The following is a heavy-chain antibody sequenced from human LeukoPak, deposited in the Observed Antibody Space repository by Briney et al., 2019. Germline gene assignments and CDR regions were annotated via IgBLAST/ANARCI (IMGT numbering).Heavy chain of an antibody. J-gene: IGHJ4*02. V-gene: IGHV4-34*01. D-gene: IGHD5-24*01. CDR3: ARRRLGYYFDY. Sequence: SETLSLTCGVYGGSFSGYYWSWIRQPPGKGLEWIGEINPRGSTNYNPSLKSRVTLSADTSKNQFSLTLNSVTAADTAVYYCARRRLGYYFDYWGQGTLVTVTS. CDR1: GGSFSGYY. CDR2: INPRGST.